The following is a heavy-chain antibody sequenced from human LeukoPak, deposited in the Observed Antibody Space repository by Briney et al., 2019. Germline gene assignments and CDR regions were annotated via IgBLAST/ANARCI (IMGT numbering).Heavy chain of an antibody. V-gene: IGHV3-72*01. Sequence: PGGSLRLSCAPSGFTFRNNYMDWVRQAPGKGLEWVGRIKNRDSSLATEYAASVKGRFIISRDDSKDSLYLQMNSLKAEDTAIYYCTREFYYKFDIWGQGTLVTVSS. CDR1: GFTFRNNY. CDR3: TREFYYKFDI. D-gene: IGHD3-10*01. CDR2: IKNRDSSLAT. J-gene: IGHJ5*02.